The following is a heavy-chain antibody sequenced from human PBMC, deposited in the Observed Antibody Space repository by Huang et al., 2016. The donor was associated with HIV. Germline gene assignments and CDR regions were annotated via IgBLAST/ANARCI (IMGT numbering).Heavy chain of an antibody. V-gene: IGHV3-49*05. Sequence: EVQLVESGGGLVKPGRSLRLSCTVSGLTFGDYDMSWFRQSPGKEMDWVGFIRSKASGGTTEYAASVKGRFNISRDDSKSIAYLQMNSLKTEDTAVYYCTRGEGALDYWGQGTLVTVSS. CDR3: TRGEGALDY. D-gene: IGHD2-21*01. J-gene: IGHJ4*02. CDR2: IRSKASGGTT. CDR1: GLTFGDYD.